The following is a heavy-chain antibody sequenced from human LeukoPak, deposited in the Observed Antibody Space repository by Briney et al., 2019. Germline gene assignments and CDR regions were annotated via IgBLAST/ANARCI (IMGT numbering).Heavy chain of an antibody. CDR1: GYTFTSYG. J-gene: IGHJ4*02. D-gene: IGHD2-2*01. CDR3: ASICSSTSCYSDLFDY. Sequence: SVKVSCKASGYTFTSYGISWVRQAPGQGLEWMGRIIPILGIANYAQKFQGRVTITADKSTSTAYMELSSLRSEDTAVYYCASICSSTSCYSDLFDYWGQGTLVTVSS. V-gene: IGHV1-69*04. CDR2: IIPILGIA.